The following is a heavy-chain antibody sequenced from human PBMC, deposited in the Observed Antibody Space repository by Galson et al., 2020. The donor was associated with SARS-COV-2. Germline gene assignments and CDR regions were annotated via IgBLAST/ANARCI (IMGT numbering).Heavy chain of an antibody. CDR3: AREGYCSSTSCLANFDY. V-gene: IGHV3-30*04. CDR2: ISYDGSNK. J-gene: IGHJ4*02. CDR1: GFTFSSYA. D-gene: IGHD2-2*01. Sequence: GGSLRLSCAASGFTFSSYAMHWVRQAPGKGLEWVAVISYDGSNKYYADSVKGRFTISRDNSKNTLYLQMNSLRAEDTAVYYCAREGYCSSTSCLANFDYWGQGTLVTVSS.